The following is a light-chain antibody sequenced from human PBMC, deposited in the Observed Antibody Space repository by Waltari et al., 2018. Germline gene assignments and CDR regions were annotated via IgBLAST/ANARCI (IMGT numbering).Light chain of an antibody. CDR1: SLRTNY. CDR2: GKN. V-gene: IGLV3-19*01. Sequence: SFELTQDPAVSVVLAQTVRTTRRGDSLRTNYYSWFLQKPGQDPALVLYGKNNRPSGVPDRFSASSSGSTASLTIIGAQAEDEADYYCHSRDSSGDVLIGGGTKLTVV. CDR3: HSRDSSGDVL. J-gene: IGLJ2*01.